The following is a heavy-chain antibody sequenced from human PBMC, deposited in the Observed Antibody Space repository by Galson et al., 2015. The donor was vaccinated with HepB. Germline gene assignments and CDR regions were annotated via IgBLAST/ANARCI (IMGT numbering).Heavy chain of an antibody. J-gene: IGHJ4*02. D-gene: IGHD1-26*01. V-gene: IGHV3-21*01. CDR1: GFTFSTYS. CDR2: ITSSSSYK. CDR3: ARDGLGGSYPTEIDY. Sequence: SLRLSCAASGFTFSTYSMNWVRQAPGKGLEWVSFITSSSSYKYYADSVKGRFTISRDHAKNSLYLQMNSLRAEDTAVYYCARDGLGGSYPTEIDYWGQGTLVTVSS.